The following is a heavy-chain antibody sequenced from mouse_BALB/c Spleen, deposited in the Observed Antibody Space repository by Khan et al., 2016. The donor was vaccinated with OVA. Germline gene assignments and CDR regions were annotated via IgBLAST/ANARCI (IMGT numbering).Heavy chain of an antibody. CDR3: TRGYGNYVRYYFDY. D-gene: IGHD2-10*02. CDR2: IDPYYGGA. J-gene: IGHJ2*01. V-gene: IGHV1-39*01. Sequence: VQLKESGPELEKPGASVKISCKASGYSFTGYNMNWVKQSNGKSLEWIGNIDPYYGGAIYNQKFKGKATLTVDKSSSTAYMQLKSLTSEDSAVYYCTRGYGNYVRYYFDYWGQGTTLTVSS. CDR1: GYSFTGYN.